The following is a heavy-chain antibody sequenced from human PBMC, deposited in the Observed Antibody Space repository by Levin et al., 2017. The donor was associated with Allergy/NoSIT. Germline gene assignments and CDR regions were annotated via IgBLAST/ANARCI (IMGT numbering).Heavy chain of an antibody. Sequence: SVKVSCKASGGTFSSYAISWVRQAPGQGLEWMGRIIPILGIANYAQKFQGRVTITADKSTSTAYMELSSLRSEDTAVYYCAGHYGSGSYVGDYWGQGTLVTVSS. J-gene: IGHJ4*02. CDR1: GGTFSSYA. D-gene: IGHD3-10*01. CDR2: IIPILGIA. V-gene: IGHV1-69*04. CDR3: AGHYGSGSYVGDY.